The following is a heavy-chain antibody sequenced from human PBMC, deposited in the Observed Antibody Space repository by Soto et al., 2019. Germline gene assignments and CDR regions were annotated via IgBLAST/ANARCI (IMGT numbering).Heavy chain of an antibody. J-gene: IGHJ4*02. CDR1: GGSISSYY. D-gene: IGHD3-22*01. CDR3: ARHVDYDSSRYYEAAFDY. Sequence: TLETLSVTCTVSGGSISSYYWRWIRQPPGKGLEWIGYIYYSGSTNYNPSLKSRVTISVDTSKNQFSLKLSSVAAADTAVYYCARHVDYDSSRYYEAAFDYWRQGTLVTVSS. V-gene: IGHV4-59*08. CDR2: IYYSGST.